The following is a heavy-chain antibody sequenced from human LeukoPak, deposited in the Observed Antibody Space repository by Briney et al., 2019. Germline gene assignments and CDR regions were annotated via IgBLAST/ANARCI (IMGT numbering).Heavy chain of an antibody. CDR2: ISAYNGNT. Sequence: GSSVNVSCKASGGTFSSYAISWVRQAPGQGGEWMGWISAYNGNTNYAQKLQGRVTMTTDTSTSTAYMELRSLRSDDTAVYYCARDYPSRGTNFDYWGQGTLVTVSS. J-gene: IGHJ4*02. D-gene: IGHD1/OR15-1a*01. V-gene: IGHV1-18*01. CDR1: GGTFSSYA. CDR3: ARDYPSRGTNFDY.